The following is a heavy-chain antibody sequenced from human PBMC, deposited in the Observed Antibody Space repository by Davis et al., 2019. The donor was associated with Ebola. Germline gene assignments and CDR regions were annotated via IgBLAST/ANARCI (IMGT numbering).Heavy chain of an antibody. J-gene: IGHJ4*02. CDR3: SERGSSV. Sequence: ETLSPTCTVSGVSTSRHYWSWIRQPPGKRLEWIGSIYYTGNAYYNSSLAKRATISVDTSKNQFSLKLTSVTAADTAMYYCSERGSSVWGQGTLVTVSS. V-gene: IGHV4-59*03. D-gene: IGHD3-10*01. CDR2: IYYTGNA. CDR1: GVSTSRHY.